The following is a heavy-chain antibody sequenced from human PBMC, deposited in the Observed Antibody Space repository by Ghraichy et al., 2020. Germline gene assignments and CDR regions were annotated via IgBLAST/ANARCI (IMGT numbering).Heavy chain of an antibody. D-gene: IGHD5-12*01. V-gene: IGHV4-34*01. J-gene: IGHJ3*02. CDR3: ARARGYIRSGGAFDI. CDR2: INHSGST. CDR1: GGSFSGYY. Sequence: SETLSLTCAVYGGSFSGYYWSWIRQPPGKGLEWIGEINHSGSTNYNPSLKSRVTISVDTSKNQFSLKLSSVTAADTAVYYCARARGYIRSGGAFDIWGQGTMVTVSS.